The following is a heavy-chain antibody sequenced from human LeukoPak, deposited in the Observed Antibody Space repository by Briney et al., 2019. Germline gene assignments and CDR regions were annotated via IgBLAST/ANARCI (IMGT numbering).Heavy chain of an antibody. CDR2: ISGSGSST. CDR3: VRRSPFFDY. CDR1: GFTFGDYS. Sequence: GGSLRLSCTAAGFTFGDYSMSWVRQAPGKGLEWVSTISGSGSSTYYADFVKGRFAISRDNSKNTLYLQMNSLGADDTAIYYCVRRSPFFDYWGQGTLVTVSS. V-gene: IGHV3-23*01. J-gene: IGHJ4*02.